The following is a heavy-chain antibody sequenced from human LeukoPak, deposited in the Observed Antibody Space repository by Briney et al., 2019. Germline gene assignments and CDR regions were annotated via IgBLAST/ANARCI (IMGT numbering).Heavy chain of an antibody. CDR1: GGSISNYY. CDR3: ARGVVLGQDDAFDI. D-gene: IGHD3/OR15-3a*01. CDR2: IFYRGSI. V-gene: IGHV4-59*12. J-gene: IGHJ3*02. Sequence: PETLSLTCTVSGGSISNYYWSWIRQPPGKGLEWIGYIFYRGSIDYSPSLQSRVTISVDTSKNHLSLRLTSVTAADTAVYFCARGVVLGQDDAFDIWGRGTMVTVSS.